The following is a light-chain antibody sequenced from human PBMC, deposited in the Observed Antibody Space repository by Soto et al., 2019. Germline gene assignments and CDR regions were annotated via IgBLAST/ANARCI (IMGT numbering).Light chain of an antibody. CDR1: TSNIGDNY. V-gene: IGLV1-51*01. CDR2: DNN. J-gene: IGLJ2*01. Sequence: QSVLTQPPSVSAAPGQKVTMSCSGSTSNIGDNYVSWYQQLPGTAPKLIIYDNNKRPSGIPDRFSGSKSGTSATLGITGLQTGDEADYYCGTWDTSLSAVVFGGGTKVTVL. CDR3: GTWDTSLSAVV.